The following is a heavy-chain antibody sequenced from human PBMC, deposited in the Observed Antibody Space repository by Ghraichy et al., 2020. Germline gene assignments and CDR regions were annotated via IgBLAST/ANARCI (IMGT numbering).Heavy chain of an antibody. Sequence: GGSLRLSCVASGFTFSSYEMNWVRQAPGKGLEWVSYISSSGSTIYYADSVKDRFTISRDNAKNSLYLQMNSLRAEDTAVYYCARDLGGSYSYYYGMDVWGQGTTVTVSS. V-gene: IGHV3-48*03. CDR3: ARDLGGSYSYYYGMDV. J-gene: IGHJ6*02. CDR2: ISSSGSTI. CDR1: GFTFSSYE. D-gene: IGHD1-26*01.